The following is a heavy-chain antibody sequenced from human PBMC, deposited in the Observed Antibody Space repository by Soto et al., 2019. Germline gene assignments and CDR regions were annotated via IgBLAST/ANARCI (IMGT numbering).Heavy chain of an antibody. CDR3: AKGYYAFWSGLNY. Sequence: WGSLLVSCASYVFNFDDYTMDRLDQAPGKGLEWVSLISWDGGSTYYADSVKGRFTISRDNSKNSMYLQMNSLRTEDTALYYCAKGYYAFWSGLNYWGQATRVTVAS. CDR1: VFNFDDYT. CDR2: ISWDGGST. V-gene: IGHV3-43*01. D-gene: IGHD3-3*01. J-gene: IGHJ4*02.